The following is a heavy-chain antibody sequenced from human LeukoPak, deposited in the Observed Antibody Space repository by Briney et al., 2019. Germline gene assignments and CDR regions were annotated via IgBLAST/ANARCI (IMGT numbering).Heavy chain of an antibody. CDR1: GGSFSGYY. D-gene: IGHD3-22*01. Sequence: SETLSLTCAVYGGSFSGYYWSWIRQPPGKGLEWIGEINHSGSTNYNPSLKSRVTISVDASKNQFPLKLSSVTAADTAVYYCARRYYYDSSTPDYWGQGTLVTVSS. CDR2: INHSGST. J-gene: IGHJ4*02. CDR3: ARRYYYDSSTPDY. V-gene: IGHV4-34*01.